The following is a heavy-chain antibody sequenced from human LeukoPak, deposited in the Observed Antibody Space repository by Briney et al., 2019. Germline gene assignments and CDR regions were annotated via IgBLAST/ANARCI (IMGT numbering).Heavy chain of an antibody. D-gene: IGHD2-21*02. CDR1: GFTFSSYA. J-gene: IGHJ4*02. Sequence: PGGSLRLSCAASGFTFSSYAMSWVRQAPGKGLEWVSGISGSGGSTYYADSVKGRFTISRDNSKNTLHLQMNSLRAEDAAVYYCARDPYCGGDCYYDHWGQGTLVTVSS. V-gene: IGHV3-23*01. CDR3: ARDPYCGGDCYYDH. CDR2: ISGSGGST.